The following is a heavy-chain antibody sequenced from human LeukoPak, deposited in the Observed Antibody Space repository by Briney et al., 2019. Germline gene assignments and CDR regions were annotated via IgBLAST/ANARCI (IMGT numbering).Heavy chain of an antibody. V-gene: IGHV4-34*01. CDR1: GGSFSGYY. CDR3: ARGGWSSSWPFDY. Sequence: SETLSLTCAVYGGSFSGYYWSWISKPPGKGREWIGEINHSGSTNYNPSLKSRVTISVDTCKNQFSLKLSSVTAADTAVYYCARGGWSSSWPFDYWGQGTLVTVSS. D-gene: IGHD6-13*01. CDR2: INHSGST. J-gene: IGHJ4*02.